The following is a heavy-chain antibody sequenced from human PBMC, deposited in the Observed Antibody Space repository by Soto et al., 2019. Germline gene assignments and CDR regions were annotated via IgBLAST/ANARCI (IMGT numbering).Heavy chain of an antibody. V-gene: IGHV3-23*01. CDR1: GFTXSSYA. Sequence: GGSLRLSCAASGFTXSSYAMSWVRQAPGKGLEWVSAISGSGGSTYYADSVEGRFTISRDNSKNTLYLQMNSLRAEDTAVYYCAKSAAAGPYYYYGMDVWGQGTTVTVSS. D-gene: IGHD6-13*01. J-gene: IGHJ6*02. CDR3: AKSAAAGPYYYYGMDV. CDR2: ISGSGGST.